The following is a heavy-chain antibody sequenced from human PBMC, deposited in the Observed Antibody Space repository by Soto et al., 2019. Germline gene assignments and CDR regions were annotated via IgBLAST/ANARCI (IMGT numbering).Heavy chain of an antibody. V-gene: IGHV3-30*03. D-gene: IGHD5-12*01. Sequence: QVQLVESGGGVVQPGRSLRLSCAASGFTFSSYGMHWVRQAPGKGLEWVAVISYDGSNKYYADSVKGRFTISRDNSKNTLYLQMNSMRAEDRAVYYCATDRGWLRHLYGMDVWGQGTTVTVSS. CDR1: GFTFSSYG. CDR2: ISYDGSNK. J-gene: IGHJ6*02. CDR3: ATDRGWLRHLYGMDV.